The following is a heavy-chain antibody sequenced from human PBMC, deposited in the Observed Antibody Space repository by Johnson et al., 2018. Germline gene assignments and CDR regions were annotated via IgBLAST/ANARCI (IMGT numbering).Heavy chain of an antibody. CDR2: INSDGSST. Sequence: VQLVEAGGGLVQPGGSLRLSCAASGFTFSSYWMHWVRQAPGKGLVWVSRINSDGSSTSYADSVKGRVPISRDKAQNTLNLQMNSRRAEDTAVYYCATESTYSSGWYGAFDIWGQGTMVTVSS. CDR3: ATESTYSSGWYGAFDI. CDR1: GFTFSSYW. D-gene: IGHD6-19*01. J-gene: IGHJ3*02. V-gene: IGHV3-74*02.